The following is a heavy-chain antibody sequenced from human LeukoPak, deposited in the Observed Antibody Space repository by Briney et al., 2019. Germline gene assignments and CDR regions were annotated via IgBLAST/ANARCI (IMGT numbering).Heavy chain of an antibody. D-gene: IGHD3-9*01. V-gene: IGHV1-24*01. CDR2: FDPVDGET. Sequence: ASVKVSCKVSGYTLTELSMHWVRQAPGKGLEWMGGFDPVDGETIYAQKFQGRVTMTEDTSTDTAYMELSSLRSEDTAVYYCATLLTDYYDILTGYYTYYFDYWGQGTLVTVSS. J-gene: IGHJ4*02. CDR3: ATLLTDYYDILTGYYTYYFDY. CDR1: GYTLTELS.